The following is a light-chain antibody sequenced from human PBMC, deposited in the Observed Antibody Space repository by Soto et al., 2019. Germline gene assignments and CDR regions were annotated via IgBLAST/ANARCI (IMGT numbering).Light chain of an antibody. V-gene: IGKV3-15*01. CDR1: QSISNN. Sequence: IVMTQSPATLSVSPGEKATLSCRASQSISNNLAWYQQKPGQAPRLLIYFASTRATGIPARFSGSGSGTEFSLTISSLQSEDFALYYCQHVDEWPLTFGGGTKVETK. CDR3: QHVDEWPLT. CDR2: FAS. J-gene: IGKJ4*01.